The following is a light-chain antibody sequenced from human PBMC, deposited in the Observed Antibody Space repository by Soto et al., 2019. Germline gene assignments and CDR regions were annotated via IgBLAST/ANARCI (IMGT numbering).Light chain of an antibody. CDR1: QSISSW. J-gene: IGKJ1*01. V-gene: IGKV1-5*01. CDR2: DAS. Sequence: DIQMTQSPSTLSASVGDRVTITCRASQSISSWLAWYQQKPGKAPKLLIYDASSLESGVPSRFSGSGSGTEFTLTISSLQPDDFATYYCLQYNSHSWTFGQGTKVEIK. CDR3: LQYNSHSWT.